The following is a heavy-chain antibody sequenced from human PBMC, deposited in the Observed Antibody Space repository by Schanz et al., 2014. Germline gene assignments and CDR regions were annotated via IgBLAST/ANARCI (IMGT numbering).Heavy chain of an antibody. V-gene: IGHV4-59*06. Sequence: VQLVESGGGLVQPGGSLRLSCAASGFIFSNSWMSWVRQAPGKGLEWIGYIYDSGNTYYNPSLKSRVTMSIDTSENQFSLNLRSVTGADTAVYYCARLVGPSFYYGMDVWGQGTTVTVSS. CDR2: IYDSGNT. J-gene: IGHJ6*02. CDR3: ARLVGPSFYYGMDV. CDR1: GFIFSNSW. D-gene: IGHD2-15*01.